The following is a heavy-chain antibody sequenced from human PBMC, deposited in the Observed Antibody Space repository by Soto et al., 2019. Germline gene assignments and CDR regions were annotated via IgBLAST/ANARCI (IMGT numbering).Heavy chain of an antibody. J-gene: IGHJ5*02. V-gene: IGHV3-11*06. CDR1: GFTFSDYY. CDR3: ASLPLGYCSGGSCYGWFDP. CDR2: ISSSSSYT. D-gene: IGHD2-15*01. Sequence: GGSLRLSCAASGFTFSDYYMSWIRQDPGKGLEWVSYISSSSSYTNYADSVKGRFTISRDNAKNSLYQQMNSLRAEDTAVYYFASLPLGYCSGGSCYGWFDPWGQGTLVTVSS.